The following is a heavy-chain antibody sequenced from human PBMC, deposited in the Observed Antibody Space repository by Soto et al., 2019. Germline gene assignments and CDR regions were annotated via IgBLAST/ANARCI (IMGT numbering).Heavy chain of an antibody. Sequence: GESLKISCKGSGYSVTIYWISLVRQIPGKGLEWMGRIDPSDSYTNYSPSFQGHVTISADKSISTAYLQWSSLKASDTATYYCCARKYSSSSSRDYYGMDVWGQGTTVTVSS. V-gene: IGHV5-10-1*01. CDR3: CARKYSSSSSRDYYGMDV. CDR2: IDPSDSYT. D-gene: IGHD6-6*01. J-gene: IGHJ6*02. CDR1: GYSVTIYW.